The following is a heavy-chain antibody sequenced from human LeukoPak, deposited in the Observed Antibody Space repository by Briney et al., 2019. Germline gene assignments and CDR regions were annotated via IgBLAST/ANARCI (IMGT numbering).Heavy chain of an antibody. CDR2: IYHSGST. D-gene: IGHD5-18*01. Sequence: SETLSLTCAVSGGSISSSNWWSWVRQLPGKGLEWIGEIYHSGSTNYNPSLKSRVTISVDKSKNQFSLKLSSVTAADTAVYYCASTTLVDTAMVIDYWGQGTLVTVSS. CDR3: ASTTLVDTAMVIDY. J-gene: IGHJ4*02. CDR1: GGSISSSNW. V-gene: IGHV4-4*02.